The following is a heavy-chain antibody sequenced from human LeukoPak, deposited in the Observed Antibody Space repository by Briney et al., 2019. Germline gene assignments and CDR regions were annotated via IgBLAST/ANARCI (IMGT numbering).Heavy chain of an antibody. CDR3: ARAAYNSGPDY. D-gene: IGHD6-25*01. J-gene: IGHJ4*02. Sequence: GRSLRLSRAASGFTFSVYSMNWVRQAPGKGLEWVSYINPGSTNIHYADSVKGRFTISRDNAENSLYLHLNSLRDEDTAVYYCARAAYNSGPDYWGPGILVTVSS. CDR2: INPGSTNI. V-gene: IGHV3-48*02. CDR1: GFTFSVYS.